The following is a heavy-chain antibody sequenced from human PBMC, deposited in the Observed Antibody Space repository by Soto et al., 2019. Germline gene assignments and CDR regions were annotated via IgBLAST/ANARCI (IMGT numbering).Heavy chain of an antibody. CDR1: GGTFSSYV. J-gene: IGHJ4*02. V-gene: IGHV1-69*13. D-gene: IGHD6-13*01. CDR3: ARIIAADDY. Sequence: GASVKVSCTASGGTFSSYVISWVRQAPGQGLEWMGGIIPIFGTANYAQKFQGRVTITADESTNTAYMELSSLRSDDTAVYYCARIIAADDYWGQGTLVTVSS. CDR2: IIPIFGTA.